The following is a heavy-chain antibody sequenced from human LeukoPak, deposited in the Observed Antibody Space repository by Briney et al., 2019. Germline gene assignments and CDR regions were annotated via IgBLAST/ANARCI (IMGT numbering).Heavy chain of an antibody. J-gene: IGHJ6*03. V-gene: IGHV3-48*03. CDR3: ARVRGYYYMDV. CDR1: GFTFSSYE. D-gene: IGHD3-10*01. Sequence: PGGSLRLSCAGSGFTFSSYEMSWVRQASGKGLEWVSYISTSGSTTYYADSVKGRFTISRDIAENSLYLQMNSLRGEDTAVYYCARVRGYYYMDVWGKGTTVTVSS. CDR2: ISTSGSTT.